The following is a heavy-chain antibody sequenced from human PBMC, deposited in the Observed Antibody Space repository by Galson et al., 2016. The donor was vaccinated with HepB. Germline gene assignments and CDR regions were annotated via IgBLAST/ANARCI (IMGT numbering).Heavy chain of an antibody. CDR1: GFTFSNAW. J-gene: IGHJ6*02. D-gene: IGHD2-2*01. CDR2: IKSKTDGGTT. V-gene: IGHV3-15*07. Sequence: SLRLSCAASGFTFSNAWMNWVRQAPGKGLEWVGRIKSKTDGGTTDYAAPVKGRFTISRDDSKNTLYLQMNSLKTEDTAVYYCTTDDPEVVVPAAIHGGYYGMDVWGQGTTFTVSS. CDR3: TTDDPEVVVPAAIHGGYYGMDV.